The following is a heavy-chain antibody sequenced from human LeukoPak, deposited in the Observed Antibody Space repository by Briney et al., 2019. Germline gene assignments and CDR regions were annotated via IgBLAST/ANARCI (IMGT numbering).Heavy chain of an antibody. CDR3: AKTIVVVPAAIFDY. CDR2: IRYDGSNK. CDR1: GFTFSSYG. J-gene: IGHJ4*02. D-gene: IGHD2-2*01. Sequence: PGRSLRLSYAASGFTFSSYGMHWVRQAPGKGLEWVAFIRYDGSNKYYADSVKGRFTISRDNSKNTLYLQMNSLRAEDTAVYYCAKTIVVVPAAIFDYWGQGTLVTVSS. V-gene: IGHV3-30*02.